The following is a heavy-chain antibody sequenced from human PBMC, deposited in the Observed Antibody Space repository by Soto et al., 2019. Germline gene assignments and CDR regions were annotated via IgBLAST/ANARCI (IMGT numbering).Heavy chain of an antibody. CDR2: IYWDDDK. CDR3: AHRQNEYSRTWAFDY. CDR1: GFSLSTSGVC. Sequence: SGPKLVNPTQTLTLTCSFSGFSLSTSGVCVGWVRQPPGKALEWLGLIYWDDDKRYSPSLKSKLTITKDTSKNQVVLTMTNMDPVDTATYYCAHRQNEYSRTWAFDYWGQGTLVTVSS. V-gene: IGHV2-5*02. J-gene: IGHJ4*02. D-gene: IGHD6-13*01.